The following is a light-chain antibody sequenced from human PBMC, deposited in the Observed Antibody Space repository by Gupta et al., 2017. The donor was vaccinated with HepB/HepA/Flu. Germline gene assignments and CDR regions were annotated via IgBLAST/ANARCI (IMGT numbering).Light chain of an antibody. J-gene: IGKJ4*01. Sequence: VSTSSQAPLSLSPGERATLSCRAGQSVSSYFAWYPQKPDQAPTLLVYEAGSRAPGIPVRFSGTGSGTDLTLTISRLGPEDSAVHCYQLRNYWPPEGTFGGGTRVEIK. V-gene: IGKV3-11*01. CDR2: EAG. CDR1: QSVSSY. CDR3: QLRNYWPPEGT.